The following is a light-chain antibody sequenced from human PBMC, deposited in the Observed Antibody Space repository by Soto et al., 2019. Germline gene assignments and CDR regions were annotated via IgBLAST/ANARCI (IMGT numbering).Light chain of an antibody. CDR1: QGVCSS. Sequence: EIVMTQSPATLSVSPGERATLSGRASQGVCSSLAWYQQKPGQGPRLLIYGASTRATGTPARFSGSRAGTEFALTISSRQSEEFAVYYCQQDNNWWTFGHGPMVAI. V-gene: IGKV3-15*01. J-gene: IGKJ1*01. CDR3: QQDNNWWT. CDR2: GAS.